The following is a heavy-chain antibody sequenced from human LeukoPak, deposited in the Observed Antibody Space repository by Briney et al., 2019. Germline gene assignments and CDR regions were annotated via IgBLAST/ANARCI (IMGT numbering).Heavy chain of an antibody. CDR2: INPSGGST. V-gene: IGHV1-46*01. Sequence: ASVKVSCKGSGYTFASYYMHWVRQAPGQGLEWMGIINPSGGSTSYAQKFQGRVTMTRDTSTSTVYMELSSLRSEDTAVYYCARDVVVTAHGGDFDYWGQGTLVTVSS. J-gene: IGHJ4*02. CDR3: ARDVVVTAHGGDFDY. D-gene: IGHD2-21*02. CDR1: GYTFASYY.